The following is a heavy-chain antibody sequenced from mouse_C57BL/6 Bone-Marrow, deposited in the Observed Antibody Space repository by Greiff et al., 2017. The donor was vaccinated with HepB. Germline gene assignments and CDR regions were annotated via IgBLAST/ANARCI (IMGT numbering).Heavy chain of an antibody. Sequence: EVKLVESGPGLVKPSQSLSLTCSVTGYSITSGYYWNWIRQFPGNKLEWMGYISYDGSNNYNPSLKNRISITRYTSKNQFFMKLNSVTTEDTATYYCARKFPDYWGQGTTLTVSS. CDR3: ARKFPDY. CDR2: ISYDGSN. J-gene: IGHJ2*01. V-gene: IGHV3-6*01. CDR1: GYSITSGYY.